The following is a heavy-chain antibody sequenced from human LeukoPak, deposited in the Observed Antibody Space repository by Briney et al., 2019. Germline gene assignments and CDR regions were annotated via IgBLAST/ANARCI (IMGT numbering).Heavy chain of an antibody. Sequence: PSETLSLTCAVYGGSFSGYYWSWIRQPPGKGLEWIGEINHSGSTNYNPSLKSRVTISVDTSKNQFSLKLSSVTAADTAVYYCARHRRLLWFMDVWGKGTTVTISS. CDR2: INHSGST. CDR3: ARHRRLLWFMDV. V-gene: IGHV4-34*01. D-gene: IGHD3-10*01. J-gene: IGHJ6*03. CDR1: GGSFSGYY.